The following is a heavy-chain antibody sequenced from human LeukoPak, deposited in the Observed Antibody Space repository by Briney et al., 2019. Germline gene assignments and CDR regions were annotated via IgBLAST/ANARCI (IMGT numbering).Heavy chain of an antibody. Sequence: SETLSLTCTVSGGSISSGGYYWSWIRQHPGKGLEWIGYIYYSGSTYYNPSLKSRVTISVDTSKNQFSLKLSTVTAADTAVYYCARSSGDSIIAAGDDAFDIWGQGTMVTVSS. V-gene: IGHV4-31*03. D-gene: IGHD6-13*01. J-gene: IGHJ3*02. CDR1: GGSISSGGYY. CDR2: IYYSGST. CDR3: ARSSGDSIIAAGDDAFDI.